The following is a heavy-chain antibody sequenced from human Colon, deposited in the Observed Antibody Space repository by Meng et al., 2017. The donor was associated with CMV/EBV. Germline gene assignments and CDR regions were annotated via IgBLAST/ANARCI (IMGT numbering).Heavy chain of an antibody. Sequence: GESLKISCAASGFTFSNYWMSWVRQAPGKGLEWVANIRQDGSERFYVGSVKGRFTISRDNAKNSLYLQMNSLRSDDSAVYYCGRNRVDHWGQGTLVTVSS. D-gene: IGHD3-10*01. CDR3: GRNRVDH. J-gene: IGHJ4*02. CDR2: IRQDGSER. CDR1: GFTFSNYW. V-gene: IGHV3-7*01.